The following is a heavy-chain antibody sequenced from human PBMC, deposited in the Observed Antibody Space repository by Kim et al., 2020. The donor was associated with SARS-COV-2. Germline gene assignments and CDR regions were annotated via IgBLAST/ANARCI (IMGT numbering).Heavy chain of an antibody. CDR2: ISSSSSTI. J-gene: IGHJ4*02. D-gene: IGHD3-22*01. CDR3: AREENYYDSSGYGY. Sequence: GGSLRLSCAASGFTFSSYSMNWVRQAPGKGLEWVSYISSSSSTIYYADSVKGRFTISRDNAKNSLYLQMNSLRDEDTAVYYCAREENYYDSSGYGYWGQGTLVTVSS. CDR1: GFTFSSYS. V-gene: IGHV3-48*02.